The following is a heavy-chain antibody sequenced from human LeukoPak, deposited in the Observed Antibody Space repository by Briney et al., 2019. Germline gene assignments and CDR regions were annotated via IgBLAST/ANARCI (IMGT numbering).Heavy chain of an antibody. CDR3: ARDISSGWYDY. CDR2: IKQDGSEK. CDR1: GFTFSSYW. D-gene: IGHD6-19*01. Sequence: GGSRRLSCAASGFTFSSYWMSWVRQAPGKGLEWVANIKQDGSEKYYVDSVKGRFTISRDNAKNSLYLQMNSLRAEDTAVYYCARDISSGWYDYWGQGTLVTVSS. V-gene: IGHV3-7*03. J-gene: IGHJ4*02.